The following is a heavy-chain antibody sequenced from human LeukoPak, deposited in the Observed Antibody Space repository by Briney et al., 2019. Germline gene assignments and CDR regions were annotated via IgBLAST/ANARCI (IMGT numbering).Heavy chain of an antibody. V-gene: IGHV1-2*02. CDR1: GYTFTDYY. CDR2: INPNTDYT. D-gene: IGHD3-22*01. J-gene: IGHJ4*02. Sequence: GASVKVSCKASGYTFTDYYLHWVRQAPGQGLEWMGYINPNTDYTNYAQKFQGRVTMTRDKSISTAYMELSRLRSDDTAVYYCAKDRAYYSDSSGYYLVRAYDYWGQGTLVTVSS. CDR3: AKDRAYYSDSSGYYLVRAYDY.